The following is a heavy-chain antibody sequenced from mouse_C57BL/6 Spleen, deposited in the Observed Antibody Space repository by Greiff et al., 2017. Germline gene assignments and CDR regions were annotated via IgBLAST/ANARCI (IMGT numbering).Heavy chain of an antibody. CDR2: INPGSGGT. D-gene: IGHD3-2*02. Sequence: VQLQQSGAELVRPGTSVKVSCKASGYAFTNYLIEWVKQRPGQGLEWIGVINPGSGGTNYNEKFKGKATLTADKSSSTAYMQLSSLTSEDSAVYFCASDSSGYFDYWGQGTTLTVSS. CDR1: GYAFTNYL. J-gene: IGHJ2*01. CDR3: ASDSSGYFDY. V-gene: IGHV1-54*01.